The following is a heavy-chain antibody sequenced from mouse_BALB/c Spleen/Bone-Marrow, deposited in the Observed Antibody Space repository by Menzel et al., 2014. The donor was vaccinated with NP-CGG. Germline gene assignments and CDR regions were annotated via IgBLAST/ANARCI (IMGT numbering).Heavy chain of an antibody. V-gene: IGHV14-4*02. CDR1: GFNIKDYY. CDR3: NVWDGNYFIDY. D-gene: IGHD2-1*01. Sequence: VQLQQSGAELVRSGASVKLSCTASGFNIKDYYMHWVRQRPEQGLEWIGWIDPENGDTEYAPKFQGKATMTADTSSNTAYLQLSSLTSEDTAVYYCNVWDGNYFIDYWGQGTTLTVSS. CDR2: IDPENGDT. J-gene: IGHJ2*01.